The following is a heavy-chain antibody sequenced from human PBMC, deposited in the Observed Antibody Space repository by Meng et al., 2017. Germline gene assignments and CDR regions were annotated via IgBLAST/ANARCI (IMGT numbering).Heavy chain of an antibody. CDR3: AREQRGQLLSSLSFEF. CDR2: INWNGGGT. V-gene: IGHV3-20*04. Sequence: GESLKISCAASGFTFDDYGMSWVRQAPGKGLEWVSGINWNGGGTGYADSVKGRFTISRDNANYTLYLQMNSLRAEDTALSLCAREQRGQLLSSLSFEFWGQGKLVTGSS. D-gene: IGHD2-2*01. J-gene: IGHJ4*03. CDR1: GFTFDDYG.